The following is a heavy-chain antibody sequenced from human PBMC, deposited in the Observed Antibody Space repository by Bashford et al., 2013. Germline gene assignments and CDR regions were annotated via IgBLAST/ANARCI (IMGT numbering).Heavy chain of an antibody. V-gene: IGHV3-23*01. J-gene: IGHJ6*02. CDR1: GFNFHNYA. CDR3: AKDRRSRGVVYYGMDV. CDR2: ISGSGENT. Sequence: GGSLRLSCAASGFNFHNYAMSWVRQAPGKGLEWVSGISGSGENTYYADFVKGRFTISRDNSRLTLYLQIHSLRDDDTAVYYCAKDRRSRGVVYYGMDVWGQGATVTVSS. D-gene: IGHD2-2*01.